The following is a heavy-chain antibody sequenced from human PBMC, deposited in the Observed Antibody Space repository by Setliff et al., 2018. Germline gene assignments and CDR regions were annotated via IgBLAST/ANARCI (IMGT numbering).Heavy chain of an antibody. Sequence: GGSLRLSCAASGFTFSSYWMSWVRQAPGKGLEWVSSISSSSYIYYADSVKGRFTISRDNAKNSLYLQMNSLRAEDTAVYYCARKGVMGDYMDVWGQGTTVTVSS. CDR2: ISSSSYI. D-gene: IGHD3-16*01. CDR3: ARKGVMGDYMDV. J-gene: IGHJ6*02. CDR1: GFTFSSYW. V-gene: IGHV3-21*01.